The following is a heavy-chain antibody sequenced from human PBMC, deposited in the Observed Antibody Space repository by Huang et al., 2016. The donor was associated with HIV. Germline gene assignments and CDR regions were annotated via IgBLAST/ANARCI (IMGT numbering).Heavy chain of an antibody. CDR1: GFAFSNNA. Sequence: EVQLLESGGGLVQPGGSLRLSCAASGFAFSNNAMSWVRQAPGKGREWVSGIVGSGGSTYYADSVKGRFTISRENSKNTLYLQMNSLTAEDTAVYFCAKYVHESRGHYIQAFDHWGQGTLVTVSS. CDR3: AKYVHESRGHYIQAFDH. J-gene: IGHJ4*02. V-gene: IGHV3-23*01. CDR2: IVGSGGST. D-gene: IGHD3-22*01.